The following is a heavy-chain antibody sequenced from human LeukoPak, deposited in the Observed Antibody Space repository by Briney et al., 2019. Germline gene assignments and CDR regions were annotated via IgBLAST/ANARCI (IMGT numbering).Heavy chain of an antibody. Sequence: GGSLRLSCAASGFTFSDYYMGWIRQALGKGLEWVSYISSSGSTIYYADSVKGRFTISRDNAKNSLYLQMNSLRAEDTAVYYCARDPGLHDYGDYSWFDPWGQGTLVTVSS. J-gene: IGHJ5*02. V-gene: IGHV3-11*01. CDR3: ARDPGLHDYGDYSWFDP. CDR1: GFTFSDYY. D-gene: IGHD4-17*01. CDR2: ISSSGSTI.